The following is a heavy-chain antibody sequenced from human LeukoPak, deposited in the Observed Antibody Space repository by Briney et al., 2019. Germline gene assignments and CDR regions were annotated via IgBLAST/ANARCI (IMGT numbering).Heavy chain of an antibody. D-gene: IGHD6-19*01. J-gene: IGHJ4*02. CDR2: INPSSGGT. CDR1: GYTFNGYY. V-gene: IGHV1-2*02. Sequence: ASVKVSCKASGYTFNGYYIHWVRQAPGQGLEWMGWINPSSGGTNYAQKFQGRVTTTRDTSISTAYMELSRLRSDDTAVFYYATSSGWKSNIDYWGQGTLVTVSS. CDR3: ATSSGWKSNIDY.